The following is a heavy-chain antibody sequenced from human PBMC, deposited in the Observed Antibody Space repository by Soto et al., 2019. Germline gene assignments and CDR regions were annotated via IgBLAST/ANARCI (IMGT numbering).Heavy chain of an antibody. Sequence: ESGGGLIPPGGSLRLSCAASGFLVNSAYMTWVRQAPGKGLEWLSMINSDGSTLYAESVKGRFTISRDNPKNRLDLQMNSLRAEDTAMYYCARSGYSFAWGYWGQGTLVIVTS. CDR3: ARSGYSFAWGY. V-gene: IGHV3-53*01. CDR2: INSDGST. CDR1: GFLVNSAY. D-gene: IGHD5-18*01. J-gene: IGHJ4*02.